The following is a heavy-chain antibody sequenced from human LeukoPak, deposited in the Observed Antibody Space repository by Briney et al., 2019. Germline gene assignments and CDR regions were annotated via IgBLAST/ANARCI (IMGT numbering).Heavy chain of an antibody. V-gene: IGHV3-23*01. CDR1: GFTFSSYA. Sequence: GGSLRLSCAASGFTFSSYAMSWVRQAPGKGLEWVSAISGSGGSTYYADSVKGRFTISRDNSKNTLYLQMNSLRAEDTAVYYCAKDIRDYVFGSVYFDYGARETLVPVSS. CDR2: ISGSGGST. J-gene: IGHJ4*02. CDR3: AKDIRDYVFGSVYFDY. D-gene: IGHD3-3*01.